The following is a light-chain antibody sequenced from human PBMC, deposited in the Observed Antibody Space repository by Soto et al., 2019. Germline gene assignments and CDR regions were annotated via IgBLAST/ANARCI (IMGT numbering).Light chain of an antibody. CDR2: AAS. V-gene: IGKV1-6*01. CDR1: QGISHD. J-gene: IGKJ4*01. CDR3: LQDYTYPRT. Sequence: AIEMTQSPSSLSVSVGDRVTITCRASQGISHDLGWYQQKPGKAPELLIYAASILQSGVPSRFSGSGSGTDFTLTITSLQPEDFAIYYCLQDYTYPRTFGGGTKVEIK.